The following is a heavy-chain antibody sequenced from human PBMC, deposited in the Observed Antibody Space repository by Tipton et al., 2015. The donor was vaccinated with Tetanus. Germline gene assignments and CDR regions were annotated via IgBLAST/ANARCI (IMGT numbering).Heavy chain of an antibody. CDR3: VRPDSGRFDY. J-gene: IGHJ4*02. Sequence: LRLSCAVSGYSISSGYYWGWVRQPPGKRLEWIGSIFHSGITYYNPSLESRVTMSVDTSKNQFYLKLSSVTAADTAVYYCVRPDSGRFDYWGQGTLVTVSS. CDR1: GYSISSGYY. V-gene: IGHV4-38-2*01. D-gene: IGHD6-19*01. CDR2: IFHSGIT.